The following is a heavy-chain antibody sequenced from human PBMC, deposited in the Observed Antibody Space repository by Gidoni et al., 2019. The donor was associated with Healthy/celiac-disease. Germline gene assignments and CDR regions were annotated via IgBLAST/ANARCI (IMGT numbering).Heavy chain of an antibody. CDR1: GFPFSSYE. CDR2: ISSSGSTI. CDR3: ARRILWFGEPMPIDY. J-gene: IGHJ4*02. Sequence: EVQLVESGGGLVQPGGSLRLSCAASGFPFSSYEMNWVRQAPGKGLEWVSYISSSGSTIYYADSVKGRFTISRDNAKNSLYLQMNSLRAEDTAVYYCARRILWFGEPMPIDYWGQGTLVTVSS. D-gene: IGHD3-10*01. V-gene: IGHV3-48*03.